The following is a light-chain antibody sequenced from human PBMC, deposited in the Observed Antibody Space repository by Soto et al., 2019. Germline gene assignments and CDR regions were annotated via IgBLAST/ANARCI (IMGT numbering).Light chain of an antibody. CDR2: AVS. CDR1: QDIDNS. CDR3: QQHDGRPTMT. J-gene: IGKJ5*01. Sequence: IQLTQSPSSLSASVGETVTISCRSSQDIDNSLNWYQHQPGKAPKLLIYAVSFLETGVASRFSGRGSGTVFSLTINSLQADDFATYYCQQHDGRPTMTFGQGTRLEIK. V-gene: IGKV1-33*01.